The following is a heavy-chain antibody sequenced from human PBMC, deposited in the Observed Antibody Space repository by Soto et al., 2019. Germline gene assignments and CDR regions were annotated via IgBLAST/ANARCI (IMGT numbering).Heavy chain of an antibody. V-gene: IGHV1-18*04. CDR3: ATAGKDASSGRDL. J-gene: IGHJ5*01. CDR1: GFIFNNYA. Sequence: ASVKVSCKAFGFIFNNYAISWVRQAPGQGLEWMGWISANSGNTNYAQKLQGRVTMTTDTSTSTAYMELRSLRSDDPAVYYCATAGKDASSGRDLWGHGTRVTVCS. CDR2: ISANSGNT. D-gene: IGHD3-22*01.